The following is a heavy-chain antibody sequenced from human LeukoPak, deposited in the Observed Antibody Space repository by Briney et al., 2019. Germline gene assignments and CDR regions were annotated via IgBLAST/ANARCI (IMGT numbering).Heavy chain of an antibody. J-gene: IGHJ4*02. D-gene: IGHD6-19*01. CDR2: ISPYNGNT. V-gene: IGHV1-18*01. CDR1: GYDFTSVG. Sequence: ASVKVSCRASGYDFTSVGITWVRRAPGQGLEWMGWISPYNGNTRYAQKFQGRVAMTTDTSTTTAYMELRGLRFNDTAVYYCARAGSGSGWYFDYWGQGTLVTVSS. CDR3: ARAGSGSGWYFDY.